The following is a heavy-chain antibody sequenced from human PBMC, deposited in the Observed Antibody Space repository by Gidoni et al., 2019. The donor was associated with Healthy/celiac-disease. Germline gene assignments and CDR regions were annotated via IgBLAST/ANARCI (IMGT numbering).Heavy chain of an antibody. V-gene: IGHV3-23*04. CDR2: INDDGDST. CDR3: ARRIVGATHFDY. CDR1: GFTFSSYA. Sequence: EVQLVESGGGLVQPGGSLRLSCAASGFTFSSYAMTWVRQAPGEGLQWISSINDDGDSTYYADFVKGRFTISRDNSRNTLFLQMNSLRAEDTAIFYCARRIVGATHFDYWGQGTLVTVSS. J-gene: IGHJ4*02. D-gene: IGHD1-26*01.